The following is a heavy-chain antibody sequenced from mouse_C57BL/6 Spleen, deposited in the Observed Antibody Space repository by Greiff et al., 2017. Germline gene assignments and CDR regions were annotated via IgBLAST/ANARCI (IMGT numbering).Heavy chain of an antibody. CDR2: IDPETGGT. CDR1: GYTFTDYE. CDR3: TRAGSSYYGNYVKAMDY. D-gene: IGHD2-10*01. J-gene: IGHJ4*01. Sequence: QVQLQQSGAELVRPGASVTLSCKASGYTFTDYEMHWVKQTPVHGLEWIGAIDPETGGTAYNQKFKGKAILTADNSSSTAYMELRSLTSEDSAVYYCTRAGSSYYGNYVKAMDYWGQGTSVTVSS. V-gene: IGHV1-15*01.